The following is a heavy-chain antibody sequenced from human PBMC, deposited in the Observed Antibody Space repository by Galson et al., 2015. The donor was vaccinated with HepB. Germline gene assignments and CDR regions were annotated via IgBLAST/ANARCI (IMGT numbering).Heavy chain of an antibody. Sequence: SLRLSCAASGFSLSNYDMHWVRQPTGQSLEWVSGIGSAGDTYYPGSVRGRFTIFRENAKNSVYLQISRLRAADTAVYYCARAASNYYDNSGPFDYGGQGTLVTVSS. CDR1: GFSLSNYD. CDR2: IGSAGDT. CDR3: ARAASNYYDNSGPFDY. V-gene: IGHV3-13*01. J-gene: IGHJ4*02. D-gene: IGHD3-22*01.